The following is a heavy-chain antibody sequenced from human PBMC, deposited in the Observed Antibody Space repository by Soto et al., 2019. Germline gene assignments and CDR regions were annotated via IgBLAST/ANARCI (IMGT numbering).Heavy chain of an antibody. CDR2: ISSSSSYI. CDR1: GFTFSSYS. CDR3: PRLGPGGIVPRGNWCGP. Sequence: PGGSLRLSCAASGFTFSSYSMNWVRQAPGKGLEWVSSISSSSSYIYYADSVKGRFTISRDNAKNSLYLQMNSLRAEDTAVYYCPRLGPGGIVPRGNWCGPRDKGTRGTVAS. D-gene: IGHD2-8*01. J-gene: IGHJ5*02. V-gene: IGHV3-21*01.